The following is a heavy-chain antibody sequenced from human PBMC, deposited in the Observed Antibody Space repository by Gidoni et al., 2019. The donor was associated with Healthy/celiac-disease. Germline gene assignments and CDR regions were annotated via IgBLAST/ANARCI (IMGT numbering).Heavy chain of an antibody. CDR1: GFSLSNARMG. Sequence: VKPTETLTLTCTVSGFSLSNARMGVSWIRQPPGKALEWLAHIFSNDEKSYSTSLKSRLTISKDTFKSQVGLTMTNSDPVDTASDYSSWSPTWYCSGGYDFWGQGTPVTVSS. V-gene: IGHV2-26*01. D-gene: IGHD6-25*01. CDR2: IFSNDEK. J-gene: IGHJ5*01. CDR3: SWSPTWYCSGGYDF.